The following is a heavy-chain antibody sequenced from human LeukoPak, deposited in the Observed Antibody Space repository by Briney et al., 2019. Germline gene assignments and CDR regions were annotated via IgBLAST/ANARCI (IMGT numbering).Heavy chain of an antibody. V-gene: IGHV3-7*01. Sequence: GGSLRLSCAASGFTFSTNWMSWVRQAPGKGLEWVANIKQDGSEKNYVDSVKGRFTISRDNAKGSLYLQMNSLRVEDTAVYYCAKAGNGFGYWGQGALVTVSS. J-gene: IGHJ4*02. CDR2: IKQDGSEK. CDR1: GFTFSTNW. D-gene: IGHD2-8*01. CDR3: AKAGNGFGY.